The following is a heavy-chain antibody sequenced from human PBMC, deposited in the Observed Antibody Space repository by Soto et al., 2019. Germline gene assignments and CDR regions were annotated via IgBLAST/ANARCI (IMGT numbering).Heavy chain of an antibody. D-gene: IGHD6-13*01. V-gene: IGHV4-59*08. CDR1: GGSISSYY. CDR2: IYYSGST. J-gene: IGHJ5*02. CDR3: AKYIGQQLFDP. Sequence: PSETLSLTCTVSGGSISSYYWSWIRQPPGKGLEWIGYIYYSGSTNYNPSLKSRVTISVDTSKNQFSLKLSSVTAADTAVYYCAKYIGQQLFDPWGQGTLVTVSS.